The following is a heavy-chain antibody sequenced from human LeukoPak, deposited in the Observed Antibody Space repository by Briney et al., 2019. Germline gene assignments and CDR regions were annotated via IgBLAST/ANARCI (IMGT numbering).Heavy chain of an antibody. J-gene: IGHJ5*02. D-gene: IGHD3-10*01. CDR2: ISGSDDSKT. Sequence: GGSLRLSCAGSGFTFRRYAMNWVRQAPGKGLEWVSAISGSDDSKTYYAASVKGRFTISRDNSKNTLYLQMNSLRAEDTAMYYCAKTTLAYDSGDDYSDATNWFDPWGQGTLVTVSS. CDR3: AKTTLAYDSGDDYSDATNWFDP. V-gene: IGHV3-23*01. CDR1: GFTFRRYA.